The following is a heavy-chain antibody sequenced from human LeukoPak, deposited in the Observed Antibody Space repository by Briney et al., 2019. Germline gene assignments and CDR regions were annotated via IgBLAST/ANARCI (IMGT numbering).Heavy chain of an antibody. CDR1: GYTFTSYG. J-gene: IGHJ4*02. CDR2: ISAYNGNT. V-gene: IGHV1-18*01. Sequence: ASVKVSCKASGYTFTSYGISWVRQAPGQGLEWMGWISAYNGNTNYAQKLQGRVTMTTDTSTSTAYMELRSLRFDDTAVYYCARDVHYYDSSGYYYRGPSDYWGQGTLVTVSS. CDR3: ARDVHYYDSSGYYYRGPSDY. D-gene: IGHD3-22*01.